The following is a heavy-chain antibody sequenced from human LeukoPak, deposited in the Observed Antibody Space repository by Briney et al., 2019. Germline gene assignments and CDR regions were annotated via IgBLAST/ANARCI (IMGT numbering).Heavy chain of an antibody. V-gene: IGHV3-23*01. Sequence: GGSLRLSCAASGSTFTTYAMSWVRQAPGKGLEWVSAISGSGSSTYYADSVKGRFTISRDNSKNTLYLQMNSLRAEDTAVYYCARGGTMYYGSGNFDYWGQGTLVTVSS. D-gene: IGHD3-10*01. CDR3: ARGGTMYYGSGNFDY. J-gene: IGHJ4*02. CDR2: ISGSGSST. CDR1: GSTFTTYA.